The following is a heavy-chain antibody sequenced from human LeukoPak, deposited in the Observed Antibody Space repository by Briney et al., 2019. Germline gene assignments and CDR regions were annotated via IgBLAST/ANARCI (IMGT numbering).Heavy chain of an antibody. V-gene: IGHV4-59*01. Sequence: SETLSLTCTVSGGSISSYYWSWIRQPPGKGLEWIGYIYYSGSTNYNPSLKSRVTISVDTSKKQLSLKLSSVIAADTAVYYCARSILWFGELNWFDPWGQGTLVTVSS. CDR1: GGSISSYY. D-gene: IGHD3-10*01. CDR3: ARSILWFGELNWFDP. CDR2: IYYSGST. J-gene: IGHJ5*02.